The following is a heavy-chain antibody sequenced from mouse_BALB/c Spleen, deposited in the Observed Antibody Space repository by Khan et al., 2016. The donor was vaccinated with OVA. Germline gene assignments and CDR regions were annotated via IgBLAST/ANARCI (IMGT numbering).Heavy chain of an antibody. D-gene: IGHD1-1*01. CDR1: GFTFSSYG. V-gene: IGHV5-17*02. Sequence: EVKLVESGGGLVQPGGSRKLSCAASGFTFSSYGMHWVRQAPERGLEWVAYISGDSNTIYYADTVKGRFTISRDNPRNTLFLQRTSLMSEDTAMYYCATSYFYGYYFDYWGPGTTLTVSS. CDR2: ISGDSNTI. J-gene: IGHJ2*01. CDR3: ATSYFYGYYFDY.